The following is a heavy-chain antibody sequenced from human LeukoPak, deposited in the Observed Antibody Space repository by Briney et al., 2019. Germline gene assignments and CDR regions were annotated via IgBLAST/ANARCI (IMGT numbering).Heavy chain of an antibody. V-gene: IGHV1-18*01. Sequence: ASVKVSCKASGYTFTSYGISWVRQAPGQGLEWMGWISAYNGNTNYAQKLQGRVTMTTDTSTSTAYMELRSLRSDDTAMYYCARDPPYSSGRNNWFDPWGQGTLVTVSS. J-gene: IGHJ5*02. D-gene: IGHD6-19*01. CDR3: ARDPPYSSGRNNWFDP. CDR2: ISAYNGNT. CDR1: GYTFTSYG.